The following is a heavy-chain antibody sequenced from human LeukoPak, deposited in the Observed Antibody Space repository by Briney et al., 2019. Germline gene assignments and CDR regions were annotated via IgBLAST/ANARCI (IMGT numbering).Heavy chain of an antibody. J-gene: IGHJ5*02. V-gene: IGHV6-1*01. CDR1: GDSVSSNSAA. CDR2: TYYRSKWYN. D-gene: IGHD3-10*01. CDR3: ARGRRGYRPRDSLYNWFDP. Sequence: SQTLSLTCAISGDSVSSNSAAWNWIRQSPSRGLEWLGRTYYRSKWYNDYAVSVKSRITINPDTSKNQFSLQLDSVTPEDTAVYYCARGRRGYRPRDSLYNWFDPWGLGTLVTVSS.